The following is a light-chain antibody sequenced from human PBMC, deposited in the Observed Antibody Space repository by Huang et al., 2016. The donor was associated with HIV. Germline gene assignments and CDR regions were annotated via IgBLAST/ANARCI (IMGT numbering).Light chain of an antibody. J-gene: IGKJ5*01. CDR1: QSISSY. Sequence: DIQVTQSPSSLSASVGDRVSITCRASQSISSYLNWYQQKPGKAPKLLMYAASSLQSGVPSRFSGSGSGTDFTLTISSLQAEDCATYYCQQSYSTPRTFGQGTRLEIK. CDR2: AAS. V-gene: IGKV1-39*01. CDR3: QQSYSTPRT.